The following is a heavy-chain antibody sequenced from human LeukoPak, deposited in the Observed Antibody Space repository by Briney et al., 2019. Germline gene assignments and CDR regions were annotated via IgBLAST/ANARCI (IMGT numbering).Heavy chain of an antibody. CDR2: IHYSGST. CDR1: GGAVSSGSDF. J-gene: IGHJ5*02. V-gene: IGHV4-61*01. Sequence: SETLSLTCAVSGGAVSSGSDFGRWIRQPPGQGLEWIGYIHYSGSTKYNPSLKSRVTMSVDTSKNQFSLKVTSVTAADTAIYYCTRTNYGDYNWFDPWGQGTLVTVSS. D-gene: IGHD4-17*01. CDR3: TRTNYGDYNWFDP.